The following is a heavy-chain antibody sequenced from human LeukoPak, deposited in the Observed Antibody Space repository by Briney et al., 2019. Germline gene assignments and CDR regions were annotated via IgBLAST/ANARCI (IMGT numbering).Heavy chain of an antibody. CDR3: ARGGGLDV. CDR1: GFTFSTYW. CDR2: IKEDGSEK. Sequence: PGGSLRLSCAASGFTFSTYWMGWLRQAPGKGLEWVANIKEDGSEKTYVDSVKGRFTISRDNAKNSLYLQMSNLRAEDTAVYFCARGGGLDVWGQGATVTVSS. V-gene: IGHV3-7*03. D-gene: IGHD3-16*01. J-gene: IGHJ6*02.